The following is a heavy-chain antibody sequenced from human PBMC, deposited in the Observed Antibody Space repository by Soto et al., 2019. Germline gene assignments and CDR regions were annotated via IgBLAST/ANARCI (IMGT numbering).Heavy chain of an antibody. Sequence: QVRPQESGPGLVKPSDTLSLTCAVSGGSINSVNWWSWVRQSPGKGLEWIGEMHPGGSTNYNPSLQSRVTVSMDKSRNQFSLRMSSVTAADTAVYFCARHGHNIYGFDVWGRGTTVTVSS. J-gene: IGHJ6*01. V-gene: IGHV4-4*02. CDR3: ARHGHNIYGFDV. CDR2: MHPGGST. CDR1: GGSINSVNW. D-gene: IGHD1-1*01.